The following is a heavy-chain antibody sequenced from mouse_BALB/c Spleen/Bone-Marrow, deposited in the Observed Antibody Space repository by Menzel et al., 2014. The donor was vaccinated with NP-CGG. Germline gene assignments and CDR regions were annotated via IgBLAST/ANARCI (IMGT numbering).Heavy chain of an antibody. CDR3: ARSGSSSGYFDY. CDR1: GFTFSSFG. D-gene: IGHD1-1*01. J-gene: IGHJ2*01. V-gene: IGHV5-17*02. Sequence: EVNVVESGGGLAQPGGSRKLSCAASGFTFSSFGMHWVRQAPEKGLEWVAYISSGSSTVYYADKVMGRFTISGDNPKNTLFLQMTSLRSEDTAMYYCARSGSSSGYFDYWGQGTTLTVSS. CDR2: ISSGSSTV.